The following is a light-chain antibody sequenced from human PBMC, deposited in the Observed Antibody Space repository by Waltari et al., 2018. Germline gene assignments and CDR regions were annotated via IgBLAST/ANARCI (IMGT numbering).Light chain of an antibody. CDR1: RRHSTLLAY. J-gene: IGLJ1*01. Sequence: SALPQPASVSGSRGQSITIPCPATRRHSTLLAYVSWYQHRPGKAPRLIIYDAVNRPSGVSNRFSGSMSGYTASLTISGLQAEDEADYYCCSYTSSDTYVFGSGTTVTVL. CDR3: CSYTSSDTYV. CDR2: DAV. V-gene: IGLV2-14*03.